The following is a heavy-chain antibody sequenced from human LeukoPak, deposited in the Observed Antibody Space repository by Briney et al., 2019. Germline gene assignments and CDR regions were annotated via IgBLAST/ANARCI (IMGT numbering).Heavy chain of an antibody. V-gene: IGHV4-4*07. CDR1: GGSISSYY. CDR3: ARDFSGTPWYFDL. D-gene: IGHD6-13*01. J-gene: IGHJ2*01. Sequence: SETLSLTCTVSGGSISSYYWSWIRQPAGKGLEWIGRIYTSGSTNYNPSLKSRITISVDTSKNQFSLKLSSVTAADTAVYYCARDFSGTPWYFDLWGRGTLVTVSS. CDR2: IYTSGST.